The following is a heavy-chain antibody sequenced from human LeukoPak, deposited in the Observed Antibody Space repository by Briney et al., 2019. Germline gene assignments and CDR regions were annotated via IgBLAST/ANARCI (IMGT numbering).Heavy chain of an antibody. CDR2: IIPIFGTA. D-gene: IGHD6-13*01. V-gene: IGHV1-69*06. CDR1: GGTFSSYA. CDR3: ARGGIAAQGYYYYYMDV. Sequence: SVKVSCKASGGTFSSYAISWVRQAPGQGLEWMGGIIPIFGTANYAQKFQGRVTITADKSTSTAYMELCSLRSEDTAVYYCARGGIAAQGYYYYYMDVWGKGTTVTVSS. J-gene: IGHJ6*03.